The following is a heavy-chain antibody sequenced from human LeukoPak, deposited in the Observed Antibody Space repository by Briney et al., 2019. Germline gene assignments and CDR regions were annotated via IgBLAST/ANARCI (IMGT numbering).Heavy chain of an antibody. CDR3: ARSRYYDFWSGYSDIDY. D-gene: IGHD3-3*01. Sequence: ASVKVSCKASGYTFTSYGISWVRQAPGQGLEWMGWISAYNGNTNYAQKLQGRVTMTTDTSTSTAYMELRSLRSDDTAVYYCARSRYYDFWSGYSDIDYWGQGTLVTVSS. J-gene: IGHJ4*02. CDR2: ISAYNGNT. V-gene: IGHV1-18*01. CDR1: GYTFTSYG.